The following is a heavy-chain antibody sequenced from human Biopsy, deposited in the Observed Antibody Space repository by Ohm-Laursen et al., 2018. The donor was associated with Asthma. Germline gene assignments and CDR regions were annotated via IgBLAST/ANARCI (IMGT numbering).Heavy chain of an antibody. J-gene: IGHJ6*02. D-gene: IGHD3-16*01. CDR2: INPNSGGT. CDR1: GYTFIGYH. CDR3: ARVDAIMISGDFYFYSGFDL. Sequence: ASVKVSCKTSGYTFIGYHIHWVRQAPGQGLERMGRINPNSGGTNYAQKFQGRVTMTSDTSISTAYMELSSLRSEDTAVYYCARVDAIMISGDFYFYSGFDLWGQGTTVRVSS. V-gene: IGHV1-2*06.